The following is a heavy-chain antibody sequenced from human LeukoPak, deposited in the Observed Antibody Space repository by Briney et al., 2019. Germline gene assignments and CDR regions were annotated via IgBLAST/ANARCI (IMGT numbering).Heavy chain of an antibody. J-gene: IGHJ4*02. CDR3: AINKQGKSLDY. V-gene: IGHV1-2*02. CDR1: GYSFTNYF. Sequence: AASVKVSCKASGYSFTNYFLHWVRQAPGHGLEWMAWMNPNSGGTSYAQKFQGRVTMTRDTSISTAYMELSRLRFDDTAVFYCAINKQGKSLDYWGQGTLVTVSS. CDR2: MNPNSGGT.